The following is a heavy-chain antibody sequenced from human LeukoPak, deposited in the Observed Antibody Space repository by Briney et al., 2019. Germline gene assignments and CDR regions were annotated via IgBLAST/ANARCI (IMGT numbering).Heavy chain of an antibody. CDR1: GGSISSYY. D-gene: IGHD3-10*01. J-gene: IGHJ4*02. Sequence: SETLSLTCTVSGGSISSYYWSWIRQPPGKGLEWIGYIYYSGSTNYNPSLKSRVTISVDTSKNQFSLKLSSVTAADTAVYYCARAANPYGSGSYDFDYWGQGTLVTVSS. CDR3: ARAANPYGSGSYDFDY. V-gene: IGHV4-59*01. CDR2: IYYSGST.